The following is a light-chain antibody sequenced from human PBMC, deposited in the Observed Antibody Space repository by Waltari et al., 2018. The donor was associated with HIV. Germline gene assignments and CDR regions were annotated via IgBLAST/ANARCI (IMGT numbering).Light chain of an antibody. Sequence: QSVLTQPPSVSAAPGQKVTISCSGSSSTIGKNSLSWYQHLPGTAPKLLIYDNNKRPSGIPDRFSGSKSGTSATLGITGLQTGDEADYYCGTWDSSLSGGVFGTGTKVTVL. CDR1: SSTIGKNS. J-gene: IGLJ1*01. CDR3: GTWDSSLSGGV. V-gene: IGLV1-51*01. CDR2: DNN.